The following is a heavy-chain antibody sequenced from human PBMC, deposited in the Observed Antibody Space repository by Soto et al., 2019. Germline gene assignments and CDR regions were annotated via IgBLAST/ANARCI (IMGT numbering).Heavy chain of an antibody. Sequence: SEPLSLTGTVSVGSISSTSYYWGWIRQPPGKGLEWIGSIYYSGSTYYNPSRKSRVTISVDTSKNQFSLKLSSVTAADTAVYYCARLAIVVVVPAARDYGMDVWGQGTTVTVSS. J-gene: IGHJ6*02. V-gene: IGHV4-39*01. CDR2: IYYSGST. CDR1: VGSISSTSYY. CDR3: ARLAIVVVVPAARDYGMDV. D-gene: IGHD2-2*01.